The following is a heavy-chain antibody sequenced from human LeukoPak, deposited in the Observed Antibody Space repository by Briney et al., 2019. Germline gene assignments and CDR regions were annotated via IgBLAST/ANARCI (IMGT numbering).Heavy chain of an antibody. J-gene: IGHJ2*01. CDR2: THPGNSDT. CDR1: GYSFSNYW. V-gene: IGHV5-51*01. CDR3: ARTPGSSDYRGYQYWFFDL. Sequence: GESLKISCRGSGYSFSNYWVAWVRQVPGKGLEWMGITHPGNSDTRYSPSFQGQVTISYDKSITTAYLQWSSLKASDTAVYYCARTPGSSDYRGYQYWFFDLWGRGTLVTVSS. D-gene: IGHD5-12*01.